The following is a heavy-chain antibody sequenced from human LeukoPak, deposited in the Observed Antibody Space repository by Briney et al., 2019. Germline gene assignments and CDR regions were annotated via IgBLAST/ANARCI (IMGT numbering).Heavy chain of an antibody. D-gene: IGHD5-24*01. Sequence: GGSLRLSCAASGFTFSTYGLSWVRQAPGKGLEWVSSISSSSSYENYADSVKGRFTISRDNAKNSLYLQMNSLRAEDTAVYYCARGYTSFDYWGQGTLVTVSS. CDR2: ISSSSSYE. V-gene: IGHV3-21*01. CDR3: ARGYTSFDY. J-gene: IGHJ4*02. CDR1: GFTFSTYG.